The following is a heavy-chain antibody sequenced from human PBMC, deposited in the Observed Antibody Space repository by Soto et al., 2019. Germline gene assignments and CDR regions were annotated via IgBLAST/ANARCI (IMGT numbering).Heavy chain of an antibody. CDR3: VRMNAESYSSYYAMDV. CDR2: IFSDAER. D-gene: IGHD3-10*01. V-gene: IGHV2-26*01. J-gene: IGHJ6*02. CDR1: GFPLTTGRMG. Sequence: SGPTLVNPTETLTLTCNVSGFPLTTGRMGVSWIRQPPGKALEWLAHIFSDAERSYSQSLQGRLTVSKVGFGSQVVLTMTNMDPVDTGTYFCVRMNAESYSSYYAMDVWGQGTTVTVSS.